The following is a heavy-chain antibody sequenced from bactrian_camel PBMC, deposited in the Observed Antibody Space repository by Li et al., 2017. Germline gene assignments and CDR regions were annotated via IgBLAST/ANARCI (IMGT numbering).Heavy chain of an antibody. V-gene: IGHV3S55*01. CDR1: ELAFREPD. Sequence: HVQLVESGGGSVRAGETLRLSCTYRSELAFREPDMGWYRQAPGDECKLVSRINRDDSTWYADTVKGRFTISRDGAKNTVYLQMISLKSEDTALYYCATGASSFWYWGQGTQVTVS. CDR2: INRDDST. D-gene: IGHD6*01. CDR3: ATGASSFWY. J-gene: IGHJ4*01.